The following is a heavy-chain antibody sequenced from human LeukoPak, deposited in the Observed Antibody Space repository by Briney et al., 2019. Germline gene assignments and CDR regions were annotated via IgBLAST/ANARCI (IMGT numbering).Heavy chain of an antibody. V-gene: IGHV3-23*01. J-gene: IGHJ4*02. CDR1: GFTFRSDA. CDR2: ISGSGGST. CDR3: AKENKATPNHYFDY. Sequence: GGSLRLSCAASGFTFRSDAMSWVRQAPGKGLEWGSAISGSGGSTYYADSVKGRFTISRDNSKNTLYLQMNSLRAEDTAVYYCAKENKATPNHYFDYWGQGTLVTVSS.